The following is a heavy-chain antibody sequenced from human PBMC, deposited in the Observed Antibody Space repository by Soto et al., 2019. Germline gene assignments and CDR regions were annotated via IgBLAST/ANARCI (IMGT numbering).Heavy chain of an antibody. D-gene: IGHD2-15*01. J-gene: IGHJ4*01. CDR3: ARVSVATILYIDY. CDR1: GFTFSSYS. CDR2: ISSSSSTI. Sequence: EVQLVESGGGLVQPGGSLRLSCAASGFTFSSYSMNWVRQAPGKGLEWVSYISSSSSTIYYADSVKGRFTISRDNAKNSLYQQMISLRAEDTAVYYCARVSVATILYIDYCGHGTLVTVSS. V-gene: IGHV3-48*01.